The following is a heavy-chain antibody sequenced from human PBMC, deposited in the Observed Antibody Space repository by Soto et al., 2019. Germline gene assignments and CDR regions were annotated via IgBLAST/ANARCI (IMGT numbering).Heavy chain of an antibody. CDR1: GGSISSYY. CDR3: ARDTPLRFLEWTTPHYYGMDV. Sequence: SETLSLTCTVSGGSISSYYWSWIRQPAGKGLEWIGRIYTSGSTNYNPSLKSRVNMSVDTSKNQFSLKLSSVTAADTAVYYCARDTPLRFLEWTTPHYYGMDVWGQGTTVTVSS. D-gene: IGHD3-3*01. J-gene: IGHJ6*02. CDR2: IYTSGST. V-gene: IGHV4-4*07.